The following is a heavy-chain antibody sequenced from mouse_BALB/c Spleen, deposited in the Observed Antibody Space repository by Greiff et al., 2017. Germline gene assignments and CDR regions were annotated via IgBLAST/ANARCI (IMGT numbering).Heavy chain of an antibody. Sequence: EVMLVESGAELVKPGASVKLSCTASGFNIKDTYMHWVKQRPEQGLEWIGRIDPANGNTKYDPKFQGKATITADTSSNTAYLQLSSLTSEDTAVYYCARFYYGYDGDAMDYWGQGTSVTVSS. CDR2: IDPANGNT. V-gene: IGHV14-3*02. CDR1: GFNIKDTY. CDR3: ARFYYGYDGDAMDY. J-gene: IGHJ4*01. D-gene: IGHD2-2*01.